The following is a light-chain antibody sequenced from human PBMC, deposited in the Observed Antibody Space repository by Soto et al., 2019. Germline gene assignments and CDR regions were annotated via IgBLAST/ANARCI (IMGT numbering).Light chain of an antibody. V-gene: IGLV1-44*01. CDR3: AAWDDSLNGYVV. CDR1: SSNIGSNT. CDR2: SNN. Sequence: QAVLTQPPSASGTPGQRVTISCSGSSSNIGSNTVNWYQQLPGTAPKLLIYSNNQRPSGVADRFSGSKSGTSASLAISGLQSEDEAEYYCAAWDDSLNGYVVFGGGTKVTVL. J-gene: IGLJ2*01.